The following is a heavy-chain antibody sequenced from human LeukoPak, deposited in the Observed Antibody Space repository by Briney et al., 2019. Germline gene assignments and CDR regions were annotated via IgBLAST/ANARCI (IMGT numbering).Heavy chain of an antibody. J-gene: IGHJ4*02. CDR2: IYPGDSDT. Sequence: KPGESLKISCEGSGYSFTNYWIGWVRQMPGKGLEWMGIIYPGDSDTRYSPSFQGQVTIPADKSISTAYLQWGSLKASDTAMYYCARQMVLGYSSGWYGYWGQGTLVTVSS. CDR1: GYSFTNYW. V-gene: IGHV5-51*01. CDR3: ARQMVLGYSSGWYGY. D-gene: IGHD6-19*01.